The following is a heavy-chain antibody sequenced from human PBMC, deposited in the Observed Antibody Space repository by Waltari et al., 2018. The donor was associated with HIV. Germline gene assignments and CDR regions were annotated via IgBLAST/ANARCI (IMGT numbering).Heavy chain of an antibody. D-gene: IGHD6-6*01. Sequence: QVPLVESGGGVVQPGTSLTPSCAVSGVTFSNFAIPWVRQSTGKGLEWLAVFWSDGAEISYADSVKGRFTVSKDSSQKTLYLHLTSLRAEDTALYYCARGYSSSRWIPLYHWGRGTLVTVSS. CDR3: ARGYSSSRWIPLYH. J-gene: IGHJ4*02. CDR2: FWSDGAEI. CDR1: GVTFSNFA. V-gene: IGHV3-33*01.